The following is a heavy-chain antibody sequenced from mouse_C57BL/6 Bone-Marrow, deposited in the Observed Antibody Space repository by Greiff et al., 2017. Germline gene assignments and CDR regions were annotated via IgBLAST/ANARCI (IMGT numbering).Heavy chain of an antibody. CDR2: INPNNGGT. D-gene: IGHD2-3*01. Sequence: VQLQQSGPELVKPGASVKISCKASGYTFTDYYMNWVKQSHGKSLEWIGDINPNNGGTSYNQKFKGKATLTVDKSSSTAYMELRSLTSEDSAVYYCARADGYYGFDGWGTGTTVTVSS. CDR1: GYTFTDYY. J-gene: IGHJ1*03. CDR3: ARADGYYGFDG. V-gene: IGHV1-26*01.